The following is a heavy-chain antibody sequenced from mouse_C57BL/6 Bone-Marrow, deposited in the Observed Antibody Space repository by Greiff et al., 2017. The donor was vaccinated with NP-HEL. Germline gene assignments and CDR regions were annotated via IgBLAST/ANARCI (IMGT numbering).Heavy chain of an antibody. CDR3: VRETPYYYGSSYVGFDY. CDR1: GFTFNTYA. CDR2: IRSKSSNYAT. J-gene: IGHJ2*01. V-gene: IGHV10-3*01. D-gene: IGHD1-1*01. Sequence: EAGGGLVQPKGSLKLSCAASGFTFNTYAMHWVRQAPGKGLEWVARIRSKSSNYATYYADSVKDRFTISRDDSQSMLYLQMNNLKTEDTAMYYCVRETPYYYGSSYVGFDYWGQGTTLTVSS.